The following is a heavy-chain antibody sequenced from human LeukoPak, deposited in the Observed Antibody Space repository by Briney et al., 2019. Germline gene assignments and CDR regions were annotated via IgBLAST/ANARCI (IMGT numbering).Heavy chain of an antibody. CDR1: GFIFSDYW. V-gene: IGHV3-7*01. D-gene: IGHD6-13*01. J-gene: IGHJ4*02. CDR3: KSGGAAPGSFDN. CDR2: IKYDGDEE. Sequence: GGSLRLSCVASGFIFSDYWMSWMRQAPGKGLEWVANIKYDGDEEYYVDSVKGRFTISRDNAKNSLYLQLNSLRVEDTAVYYCKSGGAAPGSFDNWGQGTLVTVSS.